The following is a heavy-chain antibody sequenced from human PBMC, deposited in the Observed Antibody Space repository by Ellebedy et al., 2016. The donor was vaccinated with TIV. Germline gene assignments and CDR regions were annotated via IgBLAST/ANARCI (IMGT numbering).Heavy chain of an antibody. D-gene: IGHD6-13*01. V-gene: IGHV4-59*01. CDR2: IAYSGSA. Sequence: MPSETLSLTCTVSAGSISPYYWSWIRQPPGKGLEWIGYIAYSGSANYNPSPTSRVTISVDTSKNHFSLRLTSVTAADTAVYYCARVVWQQPVSYAFDFWGQGTMVTVSS. CDR3: ARVVWQQPVSYAFDF. J-gene: IGHJ3*01. CDR1: AGSISPYY.